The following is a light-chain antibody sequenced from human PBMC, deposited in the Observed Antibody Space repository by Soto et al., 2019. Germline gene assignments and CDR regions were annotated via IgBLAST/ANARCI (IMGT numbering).Light chain of an antibody. V-gene: IGKV3-15*01. Sequence: IVMTPSPAPLSVSPGEGATLSCRASQSVSSKLAWYQQKPGQAPRLLIYGATTRATGIPARFSGSGSGTEFTLIISSLQSEDSAVYYCQQYNSWLWTFGQGTKVDIK. CDR1: QSVSSK. CDR2: GAT. CDR3: QQYNSWLWT. J-gene: IGKJ1*01.